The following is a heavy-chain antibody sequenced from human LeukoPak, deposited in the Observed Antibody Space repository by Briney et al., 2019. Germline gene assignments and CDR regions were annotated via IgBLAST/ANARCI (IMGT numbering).Heavy chain of an antibody. CDR3: ARDGRYSSGWY. D-gene: IGHD6-19*01. J-gene: IGHJ4*02. CDR1: GGSISSSSYF. V-gene: IGHV4-39*07. Sequence: SETLSLTCTVSGGSISSSSYFWGWIRQPPGKGLEWTGSIYYSGSTYYSPTLKSRVTISVDTSKSQFSLKLSSVTAADTAVYYCARDGRYSSGWYWGQGTLVTVSS. CDR2: IYYSGST.